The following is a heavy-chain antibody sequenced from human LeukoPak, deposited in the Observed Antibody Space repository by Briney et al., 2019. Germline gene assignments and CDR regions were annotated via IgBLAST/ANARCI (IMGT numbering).Heavy chain of an antibody. D-gene: IGHD2-2*01. V-gene: IGHV3-23*01. Sequence: GGSLRLSCAASGFTFSSYAMSWVRQAPGKGLKWVSAISGSGGSTYYADSVKGRFTISRDNSKNTLYLQMNSLRAEDTAVYYCAKGNGVVVVPADNYYMDVWGKGTTVTVSS. J-gene: IGHJ6*03. CDR1: GFTFSSYA. CDR2: ISGSGGST. CDR3: AKGNGVVVVPADNYYMDV.